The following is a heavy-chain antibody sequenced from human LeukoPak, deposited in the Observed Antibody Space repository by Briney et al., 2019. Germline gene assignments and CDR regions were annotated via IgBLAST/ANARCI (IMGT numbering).Heavy chain of an antibody. J-gene: IGHJ4*02. CDR3: ARVDWTYALLYYFDY. V-gene: IGHV4-59*01. Sequence: SETLSLTCTVSGGSISSYYWSWIRQPPGKGLEWIGYIYYSGSTNYNPSLKSRVTISVDTSKNQFSLKLSSVTAADTAVYYCARVDWTYALLYYFDYWRQGTLVTVSS. CDR1: GGSISSYY. D-gene: IGHD1-7*01. CDR2: IYYSGST.